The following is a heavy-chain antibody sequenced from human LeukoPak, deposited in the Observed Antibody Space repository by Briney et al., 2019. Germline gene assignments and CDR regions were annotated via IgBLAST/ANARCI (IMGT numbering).Heavy chain of an antibody. D-gene: IGHD4-17*01. CDR1: GFSFISYG. CDR2: ISDDGRRK. J-gene: IGHJ4*02. V-gene: IGHV3-30*18. CDR3: AKRPSDYGDYVSYFDY. Sequence: GGSLRLSCAASGFSFISYGMHWVRQAPGKGLEWVGAISDDGRRKDYADSVKGRFTISRDNSKDTLYLQMNSLRAEDTAVYYCAKRPSDYGDYVSYFDYWGQGTLVTVSS.